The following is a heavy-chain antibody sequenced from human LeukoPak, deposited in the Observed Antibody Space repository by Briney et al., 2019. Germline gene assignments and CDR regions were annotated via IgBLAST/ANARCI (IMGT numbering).Heavy chain of an antibody. V-gene: IGHV3-48*03. CDR3: ARWQGGYHYVPYGMDV. CDR1: GFTFSSYE. D-gene: IGHD5-12*01. Sequence: GGSLRLSCAASGFTFSSYEMNWVRQAPGKGLEWVSYISSSGSTIYSADSVKGRFTISRDNAKNSLYLQMNGLRAEDTAVYYCARWQGGYHYVPYGMDVWGQGTTVTVSS. CDR2: ISSSGSTI. J-gene: IGHJ6*02.